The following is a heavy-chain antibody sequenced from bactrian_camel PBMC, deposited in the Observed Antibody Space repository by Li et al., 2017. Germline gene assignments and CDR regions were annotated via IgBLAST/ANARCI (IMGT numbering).Heavy chain of an antibody. D-gene: IGHD3*01. CDR3: AARTAFRVVSVMYALGYDY. CDR1: ESVLSKSC. CDR2: IHTQTGYT. V-gene: IGHV3S40*01. Sequence: DVQLVESGGGSVQTGGSLRLSCVASESVLSKSCVAWVRQAPGKEREAIASIHTQTGYTVYDLAVKDRFTISRDTTKTTVYLNMDSLQPVDSAMYYCAARTAFRVVSVMYALGYDYLGQGTQVTVS. J-gene: IGHJ4*01.